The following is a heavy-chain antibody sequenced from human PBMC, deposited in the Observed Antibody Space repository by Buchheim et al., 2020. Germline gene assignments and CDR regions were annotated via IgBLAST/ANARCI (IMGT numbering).Heavy chain of an antibody. Sequence: EVQLVQSGAEVKKPGESLKISCKGSGDSFATNWIGWVRQMPGKGLEWMGIIYPGDSDTRYSPSFQGQVTISVDKSIDTAYLQWTSLKASDTAMYYCARHGRYGTGATTFIYGMDVWGQGT. CDR1: GDSFATNW. J-gene: IGHJ6*02. CDR2: IYPGDSDT. V-gene: IGHV5-51*01. CDR3: ARHGRYGTGATTFIYGMDV. D-gene: IGHD6-13*01.